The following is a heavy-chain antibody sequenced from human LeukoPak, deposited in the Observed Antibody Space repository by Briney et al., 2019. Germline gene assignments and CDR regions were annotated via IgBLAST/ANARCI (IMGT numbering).Heavy chain of an antibody. J-gene: IGHJ4*02. CDR3: ASIAAAGHFDY. CDR1: GGSISSYY. V-gene: IGHV4-59*01. Sequence: SETLSLICTVSGGSISSYYWSWIRQPPGKGLEWIGYIYYSGSTNYNPSLKSRVTISVDTSKNQFSLKLSSVTAADTAVYYCASIAAAGHFDYWGQGTLVTVSS. D-gene: IGHD6-13*01. CDR2: IYYSGST.